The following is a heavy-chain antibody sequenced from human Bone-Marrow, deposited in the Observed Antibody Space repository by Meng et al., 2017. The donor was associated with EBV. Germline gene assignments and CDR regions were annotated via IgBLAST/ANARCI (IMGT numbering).Heavy chain of an antibody. V-gene: IGHV4-34*01. CDR3: ARSAKGYFGL. CDR2: INHSGST. J-gene: IGHJ2*01. Sequence: QVQLQQWGAGLLKPSQTLSLTCAVYGGSFSGYYWSWIRQPPGKGLEWIGEINHSGSTNYSPSLKSRATISVDTSKNQFSLKLSSVTAADTAVYYCARSAKGYFGLWGRGTLVTVSS. CDR1: GGSFSGYY.